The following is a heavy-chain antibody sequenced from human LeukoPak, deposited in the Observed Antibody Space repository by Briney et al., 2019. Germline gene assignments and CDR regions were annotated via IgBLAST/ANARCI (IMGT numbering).Heavy chain of an antibody. V-gene: IGHV3-15*01. D-gene: IGHD4-11*01. CDR2: IKSKTDGGTI. CDR1: GVTFSNAW. J-gene: IGHJ5*02. Sequence: GSLRLSCAASGVTFSNAWKIWVRQAPGEGVVGVGRIKSKTDGGTIDYPAPVKDRFTISRDDSRNTLYVQMNSLQIEDTAVYYCTTFLFGGTVAPWGQGTLVTVSS. CDR3: TTFLFGGTVAP.